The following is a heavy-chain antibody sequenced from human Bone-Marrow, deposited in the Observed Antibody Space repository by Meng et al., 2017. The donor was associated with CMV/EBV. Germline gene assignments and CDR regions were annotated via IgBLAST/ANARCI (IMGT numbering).Heavy chain of an antibody. CDR1: GYTFTGYY. Sequence: ASVKVSCKASGYTFTGYYMHWVRQAPGQGLEWMGWINPNSGGTNYAQKFQGRVTMTRDTSISTAYMELSRLRSDDTAVYYCARDSPLLGITMARDYGMDVWGQGTTVTSP. D-gene: IGHD3-10*01. J-gene: IGHJ6*02. CDR2: INPNSGGT. CDR3: ARDSPLLGITMARDYGMDV. V-gene: IGHV1-2*02.